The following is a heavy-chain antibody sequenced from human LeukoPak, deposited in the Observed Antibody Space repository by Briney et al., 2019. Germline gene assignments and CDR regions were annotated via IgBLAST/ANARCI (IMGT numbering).Heavy chain of an antibody. CDR1: GGSISNYY. CDR2: IYYSGYT. Sequence: SETLSLTCTVSGGSISNYYWSWIRQPPGMGLEWIGNIYYSGYTNYNPSLKSRVTISVETSKNQFSPKLSSVTAADTAVYYCARRTDSGSWYFDLWGRGTLVTVSS. V-gene: IGHV4-59*01. CDR3: ARRTDSGSWYFDL. J-gene: IGHJ2*01. D-gene: IGHD6-6*01.